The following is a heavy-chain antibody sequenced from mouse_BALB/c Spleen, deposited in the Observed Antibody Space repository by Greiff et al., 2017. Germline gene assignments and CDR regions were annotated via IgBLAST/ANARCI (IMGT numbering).Heavy chain of an antibody. J-gene: IGHJ4*01. D-gene: IGHD2-1*01. CDR3: ARYGNYAMDY. V-gene: IGHV5-17*02. Sequence: EVKLMESGGGLVQPGGSRKLSCAASGFTFSSFGMHWVRQAPEKGLEWLAYISSGSSTIYYADTVKGRFTISRDNPKNTLFLQMTSLRSEDTAMYYCARYGNYAMDYWGQGTSVTVSS. CDR2: ISSGSSTI. CDR1: GFTFSSFG.